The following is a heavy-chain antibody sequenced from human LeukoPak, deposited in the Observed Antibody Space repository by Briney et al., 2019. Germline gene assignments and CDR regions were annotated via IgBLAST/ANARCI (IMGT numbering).Heavy chain of an antibody. CDR2: IYSGGST. J-gene: IGHJ4*02. V-gene: IGHV3-66*01. Sequence: PGGSLRLSCAASGFTFSSYAMSWVRQAPGKGLEWVSVIYSGGSTYYADSVKGRFTISRDNSKNTLYLQMNSLRAEDTAVYYCARDRQAQTRDYFDYWGQGTLVTVSP. CDR1: GFTFSSYA. D-gene: IGHD1-1*01. CDR3: ARDRQAQTRDYFDY.